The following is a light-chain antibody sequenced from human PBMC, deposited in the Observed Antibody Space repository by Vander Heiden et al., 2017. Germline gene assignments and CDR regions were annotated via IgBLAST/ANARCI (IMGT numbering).Light chain of an antibody. Sequence: QSAPTQPAPVSASPGPSSTISCTGTSRDVGGYKFVSWYQQHPGEVPKLMICNVRNRPSGVSNRFSGSKSGNAASLTISGRQAEDEDDYFCSSYASRNAVVFGGGTKLTVL. CDR1: SRDVGGYKF. CDR2: NVR. V-gene: IGLV2-14*01. CDR3: SSYASRNAVV. J-gene: IGLJ2*01.